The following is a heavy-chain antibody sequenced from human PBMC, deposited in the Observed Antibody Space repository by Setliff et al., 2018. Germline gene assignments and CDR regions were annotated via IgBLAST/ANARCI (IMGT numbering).Heavy chain of an antibody. V-gene: IGHV1-3*01. CDR1: GYTLTELS. CDR3: ARRPYDSSGYFNY. J-gene: IGHJ4*02. CDR2: INAANGDT. Sequence: ASVKVSCKVSGYTLTELSRHWVRQAPGQRLEWMGWINAANGDTKYSQKFQGRVTITGDTSASTAYMELSSLTSEDTAVYYCARRPYDSSGYFNYWGQGTLVTVSS. D-gene: IGHD3-22*01.